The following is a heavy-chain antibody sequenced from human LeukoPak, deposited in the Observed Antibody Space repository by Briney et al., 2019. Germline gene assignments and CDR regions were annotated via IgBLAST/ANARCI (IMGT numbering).Heavy chain of an antibody. V-gene: IGHV4-59*01. CDR3: ASSHSYSSGWYYYYGMDV. J-gene: IGHJ6*02. D-gene: IGHD6-19*01. CDR2: IYYSGST. CDR1: GGSISSYY. Sequence: PSETLSLTCTVSGGSISSYYWSWIRQPPGKGLEWIGYIYYSGSTNYNPSLKSRVTISVDTSKNQFSLKLSSVTAADTAVYYCASSHSYSSGWYYYYGMDVWGQGTTVTVSS.